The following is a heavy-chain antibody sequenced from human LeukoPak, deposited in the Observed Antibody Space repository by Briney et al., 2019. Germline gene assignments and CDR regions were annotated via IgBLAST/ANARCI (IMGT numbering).Heavy chain of an antibody. D-gene: IGHD5/OR15-5a*01. J-gene: IGHJ4*02. CDR2: ISSGSDTI. CDR3: ARGPAIVYGYFDN. CDR1: GITFSSHS. V-gene: IGHV3-48*02. Sequence: PGGSLRLSCAASGITFSSHSMNWVRQAPGKGPDWISYISSGSDTIYYAESVKGRFTISRDNAKNSLYLQMNSLRDEDTAVYYCARGPAIVYGYFDNWGQGTLVTVSS.